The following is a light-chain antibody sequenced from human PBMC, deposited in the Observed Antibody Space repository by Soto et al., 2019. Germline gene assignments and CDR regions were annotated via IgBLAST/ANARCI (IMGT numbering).Light chain of an antibody. V-gene: IGKV3-20*01. J-gene: IGKJ1*01. CDR2: GAS. CDR3: HQYGSSRT. Sequence: EFVLTQSPGTLSLSPGERATLSCRASQTIRNNNLAWYRQKPGQSPRLLIYGASNRATGIPDRLTGSGSGTDFSLTISRMEPEDFAVYYCHQYGSSRTFGQGTKVDIK. CDR1: QTIRNNN.